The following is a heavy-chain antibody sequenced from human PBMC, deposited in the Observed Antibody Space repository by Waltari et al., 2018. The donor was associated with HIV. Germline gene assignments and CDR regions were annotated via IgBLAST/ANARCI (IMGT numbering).Heavy chain of an antibody. CDR1: GYNFATFD. D-gene: IGHD3-3*01. CDR2: MSINNGNA. Sequence: QAQLVQSGAEVRKPGASVKVSCKASGYNFATFDINWVRRAPGQGLEWMGWMSINNGNAGYGQGLKGRVTLTRDTSIDTAYMELHSLTPQDTAVYYCVTSRPGAVFGDFWGQGTPVMVSS. J-gene: IGHJ4*02. CDR3: VTSRPGAVFGDF. V-gene: IGHV1-8*01.